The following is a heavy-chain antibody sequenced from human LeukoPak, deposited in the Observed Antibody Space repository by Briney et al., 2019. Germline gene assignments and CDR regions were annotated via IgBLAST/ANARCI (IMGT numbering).Heavy chain of an antibody. CDR2: IYCSGST. J-gene: IGHJ4*02. CDR3: ARDVTGSFDY. D-gene: IGHD1-14*01. CDR1: GDSISSSSYY. Sequence: PSETLSLTCTVSGDSISSSSYYWGWIRQPPGKGLEWIGSIYCSGSTYYNPSLKSRVTISVDTSKNQFSLKLSSVTAADTAVYYCARDVTGSFDYWGQGTLVTVSS. V-gene: IGHV4-39*07.